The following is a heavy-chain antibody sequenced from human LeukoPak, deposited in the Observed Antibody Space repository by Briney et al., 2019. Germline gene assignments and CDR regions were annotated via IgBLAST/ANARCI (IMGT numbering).Heavy chain of an antibody. CDR1: GFTFSSYE. CDR3: ARSPTVAGNDY. CDR2: ISSSGNTI. D-gene: IGHD6-19*01. J-gene: IGHJ4*02. V-gene: IGHV3-48*03. Sequence: PGGSLRLSCAASGFTFSSYEMNWVRQAPGKGLEWVSYISSSGNTIYYADSVKGRFTISRDNAKNSLYLQMNSLRAEDTAVYYCARSPTVAGNDYWGQGTLDTVPS.